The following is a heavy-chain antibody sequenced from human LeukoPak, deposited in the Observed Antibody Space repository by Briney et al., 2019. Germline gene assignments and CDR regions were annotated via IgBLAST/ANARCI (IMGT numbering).Heavy chain of an antibody. V-gene: IGHV3-30*18. D-gene: IGHD3-22*01. CDR3: AKPPYDSSGYYQSTFDY. J-gene: IGHJ4*02. CDR1: GFSFSSYG. Sequence: GRSLRLSCAASGFSFSSYGMRWVRQAPGKGLEWVAVISYDGSKEYYADSVKGRFTISRDNSKNTLYLQMNSLRAEDTAVYYCAKPPYDSSGYYQSTFDYWGQGTLVTVSS. CDR2: ISYDGSKE.